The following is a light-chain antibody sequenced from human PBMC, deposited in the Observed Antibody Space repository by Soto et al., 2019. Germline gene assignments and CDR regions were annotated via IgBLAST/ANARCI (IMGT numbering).Light chain of an antibody. CDR1: SSDVGAYNY. CDR2: DVS. V-gene: IGLV2-11*01. CDR3: CSYTGSYTFV. Sequence: QSVLTQPRAVSRSPGQSVTISFTGTSSDVGAYNYVSLYQQHPGKAPRLIIYDVSQRPSGVPDRFSGSKSGNTASLTISGLQAEDEADYSCCSYTGSYTFVFGTGTKVTVL. J-gene: IGLJ1*01.